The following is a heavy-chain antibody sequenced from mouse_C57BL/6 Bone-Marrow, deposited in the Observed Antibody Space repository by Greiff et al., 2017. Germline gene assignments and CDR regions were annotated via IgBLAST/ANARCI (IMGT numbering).Heavy chain of an antibody. Sequence: QVQLQQSGAELVRPGASVKLSCKASGYTFTDYYINWVKQRPGQGLEWIARIYPGSGSTNYNEKFKSKATLTVDKSSSTAYMQLSSLTSEDSAVYYCARLGDYWGQGTSVTVSS. CDR3: ARLGDY. D-gene: IGHD3-3*01. J-gene: IGHJ4*01. CDR2: IYPGSGST. CDR1: GYTFTDYY. V-gene: IGHV1-76*01.